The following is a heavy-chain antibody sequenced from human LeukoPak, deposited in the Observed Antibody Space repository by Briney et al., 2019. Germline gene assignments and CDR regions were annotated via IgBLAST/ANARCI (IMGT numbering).Heavy chain of an antibody. Sequence: PGGSLRLSCAASGFTFSGSAMHWVRQASGKGLEWVGRIRSKANSYATADAASVKGRFTISRDDSKNTAYLQMNSLKTEDTAVYYCTRQPIRGGGTEGNYWGQGTLVTVSS. V-gene: IGHV3-73*01. CDR2: IRSKANSYAT. D-gene: IGHD3-10*01. CDR1: GFTFSGSA. J-gene: IGHJ4*02. CDR3: TRQPIRGGGTEGNY.